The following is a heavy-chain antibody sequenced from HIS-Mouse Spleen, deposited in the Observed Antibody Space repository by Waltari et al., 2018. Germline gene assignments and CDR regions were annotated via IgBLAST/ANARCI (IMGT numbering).Heavy chain of an antibody. CDR1: GGSISSRGYY. D-gene: IGHD6-13*01. CDR2: IYYRGST. CDR3: AREIPYSSSWYDWYFDL. Sequence: QLQLQESGPGLVKPSETLSLTCTVSGGSISSRGYYWGWIRQPPGKGLEWIGSIYYRGSTYYNPSLKSRVTISVDTSKTQFSLKLSSVTAADTAVYYCAREIPYSSSWYDWYFDLWGRGTLVTVSS. J-gene: IGHJ2*01. V-gene: IGHV4-39*07.